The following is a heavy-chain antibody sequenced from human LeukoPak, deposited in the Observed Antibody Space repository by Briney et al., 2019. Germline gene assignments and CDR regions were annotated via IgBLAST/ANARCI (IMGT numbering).Heavy chain of an antibody. CDR3: ARRTYSTDQYYFDY. V-gene: IGHV3-23*01. CDR2: ISHSGGST. D-gene: IGHD6-13*01. J-gene: IGHJ4*02. Sequence: GGSLRLSCAASGFTFSNYVMSWVRQAPGKGLEWVSVISHSGGSTYYADSVKGRFTISRDNSKNTLHLQMSSLRADDTAVYYCARRTYSTDQYYFDYWGQGTLVTVSS. CDR1: GFTFSNYV.